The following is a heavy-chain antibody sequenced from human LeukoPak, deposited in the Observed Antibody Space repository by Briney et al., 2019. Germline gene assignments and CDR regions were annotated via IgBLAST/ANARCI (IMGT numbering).Heavy chain of an antibody. CDR1: GGSISSYY. CDR2: IYHSGST. CDR3: ARIDSSSSAFDY. V-gene: IGHV4-59*12. Sequence: SETLSLTCTVSGGSISSYYWSWIRQPPGKGLEWIGYIYHSGSTYYNPSLKSRVTISVDRSKNQLSLRLSSVTAADTAVYYCARIDSSSSAFDYWGQGTLVTVSS. D-gene: IGHD6-6*01. J-gene: IGHJ4*02.